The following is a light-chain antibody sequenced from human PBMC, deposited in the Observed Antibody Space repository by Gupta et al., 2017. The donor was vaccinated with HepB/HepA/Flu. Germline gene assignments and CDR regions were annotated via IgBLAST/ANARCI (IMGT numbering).Light chain of an antibody. Sequence: DFVRTQTPLSSRVTLGQPASISCRSSQSLVHSDGNTYLSWLHQRPGQPPRLLIYKISNRSPGVPDRFSGSGAGTDFTLKISRVEAEDVGVYYCRQEKNFPYLFGQGTKVEIK. CDR1: QSLVHSDGNTY. CDR3: RQEKNFPYL. J-gene: IGKJ1*01. V-gene: IGKV2-24*01. CDR2: KIS.